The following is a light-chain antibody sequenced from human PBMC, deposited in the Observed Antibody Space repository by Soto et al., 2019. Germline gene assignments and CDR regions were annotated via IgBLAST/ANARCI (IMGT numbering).Light chain of an antibody. CDR1: NSNIGANY. Sequence: QSLLTNPPSVSAAPGQKVTIACSGRNSNIGANYVSWYQQFPGTAPKLLIYDNAKRPAGIPDRFSGSKSGTSATLDITGLQTGDEADYYCATWDSGLIAYVFASGTKVTVL. CDR2: DNA. J-gene: IGLJ1*01. V-gene: IGLV1-51*01. CDR3: ATWDSGLIAYV.